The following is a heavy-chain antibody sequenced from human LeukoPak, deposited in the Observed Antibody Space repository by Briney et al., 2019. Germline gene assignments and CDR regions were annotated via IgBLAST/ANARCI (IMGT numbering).Heavy chain of an antibody. V-gene: IGHV4-59*01. J-gene: IGHJ4*02. CDR1: GGSISNNY. CDR2: IYYSGST. CDR3: ARGDSGSYYYYDY. D-gene: IGHD1-26*01. Sequence: SETLSLSCIVSGGSISNNYWSWIRQPPGEGLEWIGYIYYSGSTNYNPSLKSRATISIDTSKNQFSPKLSSVTAADTAVYYCARGDSGSYYYYDYWGQGILVTVSS.